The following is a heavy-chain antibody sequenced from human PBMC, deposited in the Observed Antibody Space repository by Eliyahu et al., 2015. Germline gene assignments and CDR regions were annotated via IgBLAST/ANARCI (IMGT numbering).Heavy chain of an antibody. Sequence: QVQLVESGGGVVQPGRXLXLSCAXSGFTFSSHGMHWVRQAPGKGVEWVAVIWYDGSNKFYVDSVQGRFTISRDNSKNTLFLQMNSLRAEDTAVYYCARDRDDAFDIWGQGTMVTVSS. CDR2: IWYDGSNK. J-gene: IGHJ3*02. CDR3: ARDRDDAFDI. V-gene: IGHV3-33*01. CDR1: GFTFSSHG.